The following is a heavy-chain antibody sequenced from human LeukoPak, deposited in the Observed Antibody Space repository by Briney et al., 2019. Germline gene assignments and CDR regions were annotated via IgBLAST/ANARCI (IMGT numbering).Heavy chain of an antibody. V-gene: IGHV3-30*02. CDR1: GFTFSSYG. CDR3: AKAKYSSSWAFDY. J-gene: IGHJ4*02. CDR2: IRYDGSNK. D-gene: IGHD6-13*01. Sequence: GGSLRLSCAASGFTFSSYGMHWVRQAPGKGLGWGAFIRYDGSNKYYADSVKGRFTISRDNSKNTLYLQMNSLRAEDTAVYYCAKAKYSSSWAFDYWGQGTLVTVSS.